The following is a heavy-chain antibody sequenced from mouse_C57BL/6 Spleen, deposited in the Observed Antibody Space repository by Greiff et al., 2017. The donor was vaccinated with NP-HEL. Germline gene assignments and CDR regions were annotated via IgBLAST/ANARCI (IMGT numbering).Heavy chain of an antibody. Sequence: EVMLVESGGDLVKPGGSLKLSCAASGFTFSSYGMSWVRQTPDKRLEWVATISSGGSYTYYPDSVKGRFTISRDNAKNTLYLQMSSLKSEDTAMYYCARGEGGYDYEAWFAYWGQGTLVTVSA. D-gene: IGHD2-4*01. J-gene: IGHJ3*01. CDR2: ISSGGSYT. CDR3: ARGEGGYDYEAWFAY. CDR1: GFTFSSYG. V-gene: IGHV5-6*01.